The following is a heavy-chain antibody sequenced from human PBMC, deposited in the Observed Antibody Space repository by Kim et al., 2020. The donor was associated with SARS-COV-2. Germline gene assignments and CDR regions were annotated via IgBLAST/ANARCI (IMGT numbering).Heavy chain of an antibody. V-gene: IGHV3-7*03. D-gene: IGHD6-13*01. CDR1: GFTFSSYW. CDR2: IKQDGSEK. Sequence: GGSLRLSCAASGFTFSSYWMSWVRQAPGKGLEWVANIKQDGSEKYYVDSVKGRFTISRDNAKNSLYLQMNSLRAEDTAVYYCARDRDSSGWLDFDYCGQGTLFTVSS. CDR3: ARDRDSSGWLDFDY. J-gene: IGHJ4*02.